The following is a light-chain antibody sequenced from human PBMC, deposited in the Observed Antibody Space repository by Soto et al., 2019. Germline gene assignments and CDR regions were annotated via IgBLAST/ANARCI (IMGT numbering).Light chain of an antibody. CDR2: EVT. J-gene: IGLJ3*02. Sequence: QSALTQPPSASGSPGQSVTISCAGSISDVGGYNHVSWYQQHPGKAPKLLIYEVTKRPSGVPARFSGSKSGNTASLTVSGRQGDDEADYYCSSYAERNSVLFCGGTKVTVL. CDR3: SSYAERNSVL. CDR1: ISDVGGYNH. V-gene: IGLV2-8*01.